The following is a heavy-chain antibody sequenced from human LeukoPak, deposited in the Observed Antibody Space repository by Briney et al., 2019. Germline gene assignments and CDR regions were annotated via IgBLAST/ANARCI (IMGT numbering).Heavy chain of an antibody. J-gene: IGHJ4*02. Sequence: PSETLSLTCTVSGGSISSSSYYWGWIRQPPGKGLEWIGSIYYSGSTYYNPSLKSRVTISVDTSKNQFSLKLSSVTAADTAVYYCASQNIVVVVALFDYWGQGTLVTVSS. CDR3: ASQNIVVVVALFDY. D-gene: IGHD2-15*01. CDR1: GGSISSSSYY. CDR2: IYYSGST. V-gene: IGHV4-39*01.